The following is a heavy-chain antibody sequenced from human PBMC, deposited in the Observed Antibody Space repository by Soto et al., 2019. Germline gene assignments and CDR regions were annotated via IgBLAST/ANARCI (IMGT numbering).Heavy chain of an antibody. CDR1: GGSFSGYY. J-gene: IGHJ6*02. V-gene: IGHV4-34*01. D-gene: IGHD2-21*02. Sequence: SETLSLTCAVYGGSFSGYYWSWIRQPPWKGLEWIGEINHSGSTNYNPSLKSRVTISVDTSKNQFSLQLNSVTPEDTAVYYCTKQKGDSRTYNGMDVWGQGTTVTVSS. CDR3: TKQKGDSRTYNGMDV. CDR2: INHSGST.